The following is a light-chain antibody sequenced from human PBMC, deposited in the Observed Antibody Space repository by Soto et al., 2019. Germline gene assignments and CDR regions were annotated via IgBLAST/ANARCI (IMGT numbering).Light chain of an antibody. V-gene: IGLV2-23*02. CDR1: SSDVGSYNL. Sequence: QSVLTQPASVSGSPGQSITISCTGTSSDVGSYNLVSWYQQHPGNAPKLMIYEVNERPSGVSNRFSGSKSGNTASLTISGLQAEDEADYYCCSYAGSYVFGTGTKVTVL. J-gene: IGLJ1*01. CDR2: EVN. CDR3: CSYAGSYV.